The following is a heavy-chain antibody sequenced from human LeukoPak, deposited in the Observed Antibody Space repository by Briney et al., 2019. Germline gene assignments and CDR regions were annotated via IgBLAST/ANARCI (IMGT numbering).Heavy chain of an antibody. Sequence: SETLSLTCTVSGGSISSYYWSWIRQPPGKGLEWIGYIYYSGSTNYNPSLKSRVTISVDTSKNQFSLKLSSVTAADTAVYYCAWFVPAAINWFDPWGQGTLLTVSS. V-gene: IGHV4-59*01. D-gene: IGHD2-2*02. CDR3: AWFVPAAINWFDP. J-gene: IGHJ5*02. CDR2: IYYSGST. CDR1: GGSISSYY.